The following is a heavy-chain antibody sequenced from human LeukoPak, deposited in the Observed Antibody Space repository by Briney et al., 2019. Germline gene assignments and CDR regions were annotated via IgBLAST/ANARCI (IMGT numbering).Heavy chain of an antibody. CDR2: INHSGST. Sequence: SETLSLTCTVSGYSISSGYYWGWIRQPPGKGLEWIGEINHSGSTNYNPSLKSRVTISVDTSKNQFSLKLSSVTAADTAVYYCASIGGQQLVAGDAFDIWGQGTMVTVSS. J-gene: IGHJ3*02. CDR1: GYSISSGYY. D-gene: IGHD6-13*01. V-gene: IGHV4-38-2*02. CDR3: ASIGGQQLVAGDAFDI.